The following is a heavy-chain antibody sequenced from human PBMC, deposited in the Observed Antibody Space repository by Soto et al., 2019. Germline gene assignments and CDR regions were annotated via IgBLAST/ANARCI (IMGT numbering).Heavy chain of an antibody. Sequence: QVQRVKSGAEVKKPGSSVKVSCKASGGTFSSYAISWLRQAPGQGLEWMGGIIPISETTNYAQKFQGRVTITADESKSTAYMELSSLRSEDTAVYYCARSQGSSTSLEIYYYYYYGMDVWGQGTTVTVSS. J-gene: IGHJ6*02. CDR2: IIPISETT. D-gene: IGHD2-2*01. CDR1: GGTFSSYA. CDR3: ARSQGSSTSLEIYYYYYYGMDV. V-gene: IGHV1-69*01.